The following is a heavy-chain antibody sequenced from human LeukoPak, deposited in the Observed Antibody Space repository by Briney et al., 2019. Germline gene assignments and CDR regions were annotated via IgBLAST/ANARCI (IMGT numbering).Heavy chain of an antibody. CDR3: AKAHTYYYDSSGDYPYFDY. CDR2: ISGSGGAT. Sequence: GGSLTLFCTPSVHLYHRHDKICLRHAPGKALEGLSYISGSGGATYYADSVKGRLTISRDNSKNTLYLQMNSLRAEDTAVYYCAKAHTYYYDSSGDYPYFDYWGQGTLVAVSS. J-gene: IGHJ4*02. CDR1: VHLYHRHD. D-gene: IGHD3-22*01. V-gene: IGHV3-23*01.